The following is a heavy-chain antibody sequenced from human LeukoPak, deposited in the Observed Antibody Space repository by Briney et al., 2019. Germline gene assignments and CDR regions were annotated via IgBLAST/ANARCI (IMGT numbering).Heavy chain of an antibody. CDR2: ISSSGRTI. V-gene: IGHV3-11*01. D-gene: IGHD3-10*01. CDR1: GFTFSDYY. Sequence: GGSLRLSCAASGFTFSDYYMSWIRQTPGKGLEWVSYISSSGRTIYYADSVKGRFTISRDNAKNSLYLQMNSLRAEDTAVYYCARDHQDYYGSGSYFQRAFDIWGQGTMVTVSS. J-gene: IGHJ3*02. CDR3: ARDHQDYYGSGSYFQRAFDI.